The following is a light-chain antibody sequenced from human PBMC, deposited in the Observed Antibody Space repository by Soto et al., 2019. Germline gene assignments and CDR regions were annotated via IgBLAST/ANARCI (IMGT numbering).Light chain of an antibody. CDR2: AAS. V-gene: IGKV1-39*01. CDR3: QQSYRTPPT. J-gene: IGKJ2*01. Sequence: DIQMTQSPASLSASVGDRVTITCRASQSISSDLNWYQQKPGKAPKFLIYAASSLPSGVPSRFSCSGSGTDFTLTITSLQPEDSATYYCQQSYRTPPTFGQGTKLEIK. CDR1: QSISSD.